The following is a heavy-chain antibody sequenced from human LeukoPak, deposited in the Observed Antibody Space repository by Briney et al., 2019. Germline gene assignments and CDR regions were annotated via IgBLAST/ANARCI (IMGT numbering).Heavy chain of an antibody. J-gene: IGHJ4*02. D-gene: IGHD6-13*01. Sequence: ASVKVSCKASGYTFTSYDFNWLRQATGQGPEWMGWMNPNSGATGYAQKFQGRVTMTRSASINTAYMELSSLRSEDTAVYYCATHTGQKYSSSLRYWGQGTLVTVSS. CDR1: GYTFTSYD. V-gene: IGHV1-8*01. CDR2: MNPNSGAT. CDR3: ATHTGQKYSSSLRY.